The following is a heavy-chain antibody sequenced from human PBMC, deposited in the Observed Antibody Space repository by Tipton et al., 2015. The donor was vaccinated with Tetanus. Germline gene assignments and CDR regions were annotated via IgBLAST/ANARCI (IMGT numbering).Heavy chain of an antibody. D-gene: IGHD6-13*01. CDR3: ASKIIAAAGTGTPFDY. J-gene: IGHJ4*02. V-gene: IGHV4-4*07. Sequence: TLSLTCTVSGGSISSYYWSWIRQPAGKGLEWIGRIYTSGSTNYNPSLKSRVTMSVGTSKNQFSLKLSSVTAADTAVYYCASKIIAAAGTGTPFDYWGQGTLVTVSS. CDR2: IYTSGST. CDR1: GGSISSYY.